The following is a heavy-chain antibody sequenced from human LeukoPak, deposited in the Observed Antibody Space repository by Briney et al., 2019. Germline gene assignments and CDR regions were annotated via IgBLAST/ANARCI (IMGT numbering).Heavy chain of an antibody. V-gene: IGHV3-64D*09. CDR3: VKSPSDGLDV. CDR1: GFTISTYP. Sequence: GGSLRLSCSASGFTISTYPMHWVRQAPGRGLEYVSTIFSNADITSYAASVKGRFTTSRDDSKNTVYLQMSSLRPEDTALYYSVKSPSDGLDVWGQGATVTVSS. J-gene: IGHJ6*02. CDR2: IFSNADIT.